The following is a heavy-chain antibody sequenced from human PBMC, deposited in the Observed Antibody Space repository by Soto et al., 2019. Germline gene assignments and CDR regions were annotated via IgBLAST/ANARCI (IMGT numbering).Heavy chain of an antibody. CDR1: GFTFSRHT. CDR2: ISDDGSNT. Sequence: QVQLVESGGGVVQPGRSLRLSCAASGFTFSRHTMHWVRQAPGKGLEWVAAISDDGSNTYYADSVKGRFTISRDNSKNTLYLQMKSLSSAVTAVHHCASEVYYDFWSGFNTLPYYFDDWGQGTLVTVSS. CDR3: ASEVYYDFWSGFNTLPYYFDD. D-gene: IGHD3-3*01. J-gene: IGHJ4*02. V-gene: IGHV3-30-3*01.